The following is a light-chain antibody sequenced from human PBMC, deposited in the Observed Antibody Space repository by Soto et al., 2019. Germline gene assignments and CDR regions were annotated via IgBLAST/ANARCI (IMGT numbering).Light chain of an antibody. J-gene: IGLJ3*02. CDR1: SGHSSFI. CDR2: LEGDGSY. V-gene: IGLV4-60*02. CDR3: ETWDSNTWV. Sequence: QPVLTQSSSASGSLGSSVKVTCTLSSGHSSFIIAWHQQQPGKAPRYLMELEGDGSYKKGSGVPDRFSGSSSGADRYLTISNLQFEDEADYYCETWDSNTWVFGGGTKLTVL.